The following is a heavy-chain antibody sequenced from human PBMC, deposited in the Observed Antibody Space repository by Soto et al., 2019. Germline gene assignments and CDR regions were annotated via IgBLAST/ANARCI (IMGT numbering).Heavy chain of an antibody. D-gene: IGHD4-4*01. CDR2: IIPIFGTA. CDR3: ARAWDYSNYPGGYYYGMDV. J-gene: IGHJ6*02. CDR1: GGTFSSYA. V-gene: IGHV1-69*12. Sequence: QVQLVQSGAEVKKPGSSVKVSCTASGGTFSSYAISWVRKAPGQGLEWLGGIIPIFGTAHYAQKFQGRVTITADETTSTAYMELSSLRSEYTAVYYCARAWDYSNYPGGYYYGMDVWGQGTTVTVSS.